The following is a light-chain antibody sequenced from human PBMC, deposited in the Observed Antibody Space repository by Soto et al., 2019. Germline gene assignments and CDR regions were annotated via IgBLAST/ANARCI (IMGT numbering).Light chain of an antibody. CDR2: DTS. V-gene: IGKV3D-15*01. J-gene: IGKJ1*01. Sequence: EIVMTQSPATLSVSPGESATLSFRASQSVSNNLTWYQQKPGQPPRLLIYDTSNRATGIPARFSGSGSGTEFTLTISGLQSEDFAVYYCLYYNKRPRWTFGQGTKVDNK. CDR3: LYYNKRPRWT. CDR1: QSVSNN.